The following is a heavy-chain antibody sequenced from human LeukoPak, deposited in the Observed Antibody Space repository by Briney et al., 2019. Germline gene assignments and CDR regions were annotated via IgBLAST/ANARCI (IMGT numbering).Heavy chain of an antibody. CDR2: ISAYNGNT. CDR1: GYTFTSYG. Sequence: VASVKVSCKASGYTFTSYGISWVRQAPGQGLEWMGWISAYNGNTNYAQKLQGRVTMTTDTSTSTAYMELRSLRSDDTAVYYCARVPLAAAYNWFDPWGQGTLVSVSS. J-gene: IGHJ5*02. CDR3: ARVPLAAAYNWFDP. V-gene: IGHV1-18*01. D-gene: IGHD6-13*01.